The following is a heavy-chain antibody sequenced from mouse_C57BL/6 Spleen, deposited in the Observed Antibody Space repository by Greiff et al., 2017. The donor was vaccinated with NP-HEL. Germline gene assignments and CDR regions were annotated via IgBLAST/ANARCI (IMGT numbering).Heavy chain of an antibody. CDR1: GYSITSGYY. V-gene: IGHV3-6*01. J-gene: IGHJ1*03. CDR3: ARDRV. Sequence: EVQLQQSGPGLVKPSQSLSLTCSVTGYSITSGYYWNWIRQFPGNKLEWMGYISYDGSNNYNPSLKNRISITRDTSKNQFFLKLNSVTTEDTATYYCARDRVWGTGTTVTVSS. CDR2: ISYDGSN.